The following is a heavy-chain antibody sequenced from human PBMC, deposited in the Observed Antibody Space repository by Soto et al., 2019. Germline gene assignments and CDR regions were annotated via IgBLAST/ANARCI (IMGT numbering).Heavy chain of an antibody. CDR1: GFTFEDSA. J-gene: IGHJ5*02. D-gene: IGHD6-19*01. Sequence: EVQLVESGGGLVQPGRSLRLSCAAFGFTFEDSAMHWIRQTPGKGLEWVAGINWNSGSVGYAVSVKGRFTISRDNANNSLFLQMDSLRADDTDLYYCAKGRGALAVVSNWFDPWGQGTLVTVSS. CDR3: AKGRGALAVVSNWFDP. CDR2: INWNSGSV. V-gene: IGHV3-9*01.